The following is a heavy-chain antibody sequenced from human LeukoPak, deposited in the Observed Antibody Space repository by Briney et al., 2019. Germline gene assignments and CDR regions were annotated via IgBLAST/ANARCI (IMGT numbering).Heavy chain of an antibody. V-gene: IGHV4-4*07. CDR1: GGSISSYY. CDR2: IYISGTT. Sequence: SETLSLTCTVSGGSISSYYWSWIRQPPGKGLKWIGRIYISGTTNYNSSLKSRITMSLDTSKNQLSLKLSSVTAADTAVYYCARDEAGSGYIDYWGQGTLVTVSS. J-gene: IGHJ4*01. CDR3: ARDEAGSGYIDY. D-gene: IGHD3-22*01.